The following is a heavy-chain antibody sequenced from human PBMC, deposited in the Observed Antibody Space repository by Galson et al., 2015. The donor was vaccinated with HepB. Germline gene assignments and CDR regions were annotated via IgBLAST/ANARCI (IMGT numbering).Heavy chain of an antibody. CDR3: ARRSRSNYYDSSGYYDDAFDI. Sequence: SVKVSCKASGYTFTSYDINWVRQATGQGLEWMGWMNPNSGNTGYAQKFQGRVTMTRNTSISTAYMELSSLRSEDTAVYYCARRSRSNYYDSSGYYDDAFDIWGQGTMVTVSS. D-gene: IGHD3-22*01. CDR2: MNPNSGNT. J-gene: IGHJ3*02. V-gene: IGHV1-8*01. CDR1: GYTFTSYD.